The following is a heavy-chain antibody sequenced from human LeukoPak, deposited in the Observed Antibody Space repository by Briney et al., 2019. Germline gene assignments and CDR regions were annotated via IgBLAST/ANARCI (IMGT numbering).Heavy chain of an antibody. Sequence: SETLSLTCTVSGGSISSYYWSWIRQPPGKGLEWIGYIFYSGNTNYNPSLKSRVTISVDTSKNQISLKLSSVTAAGTAVYYCARYPVSYYYYMDVWGKGTTVTVSS. D-gene: IGHD5/OR15-5a*01. CDR3: ARYPVSYYYYMDV. V-gene: IGHV4-59*01. J-gene: IGHJ6*03. CDR1: GGSISSYY. CDR2: IFYSGNT.